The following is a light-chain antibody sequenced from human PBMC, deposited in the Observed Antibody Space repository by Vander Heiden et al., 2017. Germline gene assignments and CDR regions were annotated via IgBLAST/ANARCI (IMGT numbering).Light chain of an antibody. CDR2: GAS. Sequence: IVLTQSPGPLSLSPGERATLSFRASQGGSSSYLAWYQQKPGKAPRLLIYGASSRETGIPERFSGSGSGTDFTLTISSLESEDFAVYYCQQYDSYPVTFGQGTKVDIK. J-gene: IGKJ1*01. CDR3: QQYDSYPVT. CDR1: QGGSSSY. V-gene: IGKV3-20*01.